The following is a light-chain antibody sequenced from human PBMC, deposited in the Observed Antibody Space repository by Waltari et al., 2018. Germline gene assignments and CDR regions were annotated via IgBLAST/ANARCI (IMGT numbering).Light chain of an antibody. CDR1: QSVSNN. Sequence: TVMTQSPVTLSVSPGERATLSCRASQSVSNNLAWYQQKPGQAPRLLIYGASTRATGIPARFSGSGSGTEFTLTISSLQSEDFAVYYCQHYNNWAITFGQGTRLEIK. J-gene: IGKJ5*01. CDR2: GAS. V-gene: IGKV3-15*01. CDR3: QHYNNWAIT.